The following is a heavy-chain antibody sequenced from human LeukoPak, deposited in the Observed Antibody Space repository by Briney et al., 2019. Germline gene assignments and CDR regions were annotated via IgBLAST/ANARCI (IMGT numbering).Heavy chain of an antibody. CDR1: GYSISSGYY. J-gene: IGHJ4*02. V-gene: IGHV4-38-2*01. Sequence: PSETLSLTCAVSGYSISSGYYWGWIRQPPGXGLEWIGSIYHSGSTYYNPSLKSRVTISVDTSKNQFSLKLSSVTAADTAVYYCASAYDFWSGYFDYWGQGTLVTVSS. CDR2: IYHSGST. CDR3: ASAYDFWSGYFDY. D-gene: IGHD3-3*01.